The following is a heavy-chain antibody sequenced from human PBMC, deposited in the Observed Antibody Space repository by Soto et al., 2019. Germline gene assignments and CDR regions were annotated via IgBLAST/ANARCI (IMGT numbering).Heavy chain of an antibody. CDR3: ARHGYDSSGYYYFDY. CDR2: IYPGDSDT. J-gene: IGHJ4*02. Sequence: HGESLKISCKGSGYRFTSYWIGWVRQMPGKGLEWMGIIYPGDSDTTYSPPFQGQVTISADKSISTAYLQWRSLKASDTAMYYCARHGYDSSGYYYFDYWGQGTLVTVSS. CDR1: GYRFTSYW. V-gene: IGHV5-51*01. D-gene: IGHD3-22*01.